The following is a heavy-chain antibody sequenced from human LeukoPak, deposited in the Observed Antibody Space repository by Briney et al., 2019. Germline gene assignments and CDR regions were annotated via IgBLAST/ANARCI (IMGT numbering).Heavy chain of an antibody. J-gene: IGHJ6*02. V-gene: IGHV4-34*01. CDR3: ARGDTATRYYYYGMDV. Sequence: SETLSLTCAVYGGSFSGYYWSWIRQPPGKGLEWIGEINHSGSTNYNPSLKSRVTIPVDTSKNQFSLKLSSVTAADTAVYYCARGDTATRYYYYGMDVWGQGTTVTVSS. CDR1: GGSFSGYY. D-gene: IGHD5-18*01. CDR2: INHSGST.